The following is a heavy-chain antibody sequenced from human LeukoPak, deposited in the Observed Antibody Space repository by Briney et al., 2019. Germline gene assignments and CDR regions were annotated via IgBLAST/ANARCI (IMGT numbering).Heavy chain of an antibody. V-gene: IGHV5-51*01. D-gene: IGHD4-11*01. CDR3: ASAFTTVTTSALDAFDI. CDR1: GYSFTSYW. Sequence: GESLKISCKGSGYSFTSYWIGWVRQMPGKGLEWMGIIYPGDSDTRYSPSFQGQVTISADKSISTAYLQWSSLKAPDTAMYYCASAFTTVTTSALDAFDIWGQGTMVTVSS. J-gene: IGHJ3*02. CDR2: IYPGDSDT.